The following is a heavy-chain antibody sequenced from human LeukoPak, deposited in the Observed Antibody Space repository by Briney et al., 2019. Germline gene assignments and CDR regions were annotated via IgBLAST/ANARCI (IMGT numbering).Heavy chain of an antibody. J-gene: IGHJ4*02. CDR1: GGSISSYY. V-gene: IGHV4-59*01. CDR2: IYYSGST. D-gene: IGHD4-23*01. CDR3: ARTDYGGNSGVLDY. Sequence: SETLSLTCTVSGGSISSYYWSWIRQPPGKGLEWIGYIYYSGSTNYNPSLKSRVTISVDTSKNQFSLKLSSVTAADTAVYYCARTDYGGNSGVLDYWGQGTLVTVSS.